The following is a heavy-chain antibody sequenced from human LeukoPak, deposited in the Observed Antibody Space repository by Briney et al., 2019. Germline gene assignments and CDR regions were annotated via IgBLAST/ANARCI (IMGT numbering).Heavy chain of an antibody. V-gene: IGHV4-4*07. CDR2: IYTSEST. Sequence: ETLSLTCTVSGGSISSYYWSWIRQPAGEGLEWIGRIYTSESTNYNPSLKSRVTISVDKSKNHFSLRLSSVTAADTAVYYCAREEVTSSNYYYYYMDVWGKGTTVTVSS. D-gene: IGHD2-21*02. CDR1: GGSISSYY. CDR3: AREEVTSSNYYYYYMDV. J-gene: IGHJ6*03.